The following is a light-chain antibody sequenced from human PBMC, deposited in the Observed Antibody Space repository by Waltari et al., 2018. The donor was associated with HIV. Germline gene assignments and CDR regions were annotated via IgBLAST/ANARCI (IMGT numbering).Light chain of an antibody. CDR3: AAWDDSLSGFWV. CDR1: SSNIGSNT. J-gene: IGLJ3*02. V-gene: IGLV1-44*01. Sequence: QSVLTQPPSASGTPGQRVAISCSGSSSNIGSNTITWYQQLSGTAPKLLINSNNQRPSGVPDRFSGSKSGTSGSLAISGLRSEDEADYYCAAWDDSLSGFWVFGGGTKLTVL. CDR2: SNN.